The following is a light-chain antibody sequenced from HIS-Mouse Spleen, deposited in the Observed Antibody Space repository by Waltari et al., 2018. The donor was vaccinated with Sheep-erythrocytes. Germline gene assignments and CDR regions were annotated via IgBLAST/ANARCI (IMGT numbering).Light chain of an antibody. J-gene: IGLJ3*02. Sequence: QSALTQPPSASGSPGQSVTISCTATSSDVGGYNYLPGYQQHPGKAPKLMIYEVSKRPSGVPDRFSGSRSGNTASLTVSGLQAEDEADYYCSSYAGSNNWVFGGGTKLTVL. CDR1: SSDVGGYNY. CDR2: EVS. CDR3: SSYAGSNNWV. V-gene: IGLV2-8*01.